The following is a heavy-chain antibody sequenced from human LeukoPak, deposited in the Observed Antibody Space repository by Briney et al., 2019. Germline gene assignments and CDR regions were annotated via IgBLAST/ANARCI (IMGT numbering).Heavy chain of an antibody. D-gene: IGHD3-3*01. CDR2: ISAYNGNT. Sequence: HWASVKVSCKASGGTFSSYAISWVRQAPGQGLEWMGWISAYNGNTNYAQKLQGRVTMTTDTSTSTAYMELRSLRSDDTAVYYCAREGLLGDFWSGYPDYYMDVWGKGTTVTVSS. V-gene: IGHV1-18*01. CDR1: GGTFSSYA. CDR3: AREGLLGDFWSGYPDYYMDV. J-gene: IGHJ6*03.